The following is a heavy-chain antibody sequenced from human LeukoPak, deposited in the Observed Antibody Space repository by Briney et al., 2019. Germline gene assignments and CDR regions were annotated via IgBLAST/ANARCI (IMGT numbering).Heavy chain of an antibody. CDR3: ARESDFWSGYIY. V-gene: IGHV3-7*01. D-gene: IGHD3-3*01. Sequence: GGSLRLSCAASGFTFSGYWMSWVRQAPGKGLEWVANIKQDGSEKYYVDSVKGRFTISRDNAKNSLYLQMNSLRAEDTAVYYCARESDFWSGYIYWGQGTLVTVSS. CDR1: GFTFSGYW. J-gene: IGHJ4*02. CDR2: IKQDGSEK.